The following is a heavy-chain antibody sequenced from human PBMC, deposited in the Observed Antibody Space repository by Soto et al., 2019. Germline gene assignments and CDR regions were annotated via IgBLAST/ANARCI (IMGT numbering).Heavy chain of an antibody. D-gene: IGHD3-10*01. Sequence: LSLTCFISSASIGSNNRKWDWICKPPGKGLEWIGSIYYSGSTYYNPSLKSRVTISVDTSKNQFSLKLSSVTAADTAVYYCARVRMVRGVTAPDYWGQGTLVTVSS. CDR2: IYYSGST. CDR1: SASIGSNNRK. CDR3: ARVRMVRGVTAPDY. J-gene: IGHJ4*02. V-gene: IGHV4-39*07.